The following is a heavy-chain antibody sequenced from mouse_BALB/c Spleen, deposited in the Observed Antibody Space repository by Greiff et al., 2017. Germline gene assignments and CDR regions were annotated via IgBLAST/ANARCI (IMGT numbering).Heavy chain of an antibody. V-gene: IGHV2-9*02. CDR3: ARRAYAMDY. CDR1: GFSLTSYG. J-gene: IGHJ4*01. D-gene: IGHD3-1*01. Sequence: VKVIESGPGLVAPSQSLSITCTVSGFSLTSYGVHWVRQPPGKGLEWLGVIWAGGSTNYNSALMSRLSISKDNSKSQVFFKMNSLQANDTAIYYCARRAYAMDYWGQGTSVTVSS. CDR2: IWAGGST.